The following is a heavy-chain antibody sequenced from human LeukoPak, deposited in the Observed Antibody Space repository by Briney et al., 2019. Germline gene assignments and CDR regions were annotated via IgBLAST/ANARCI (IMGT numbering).Heavy chain of an antibody. CDR1: GFTFSRYY. CDR3: AKEGEQLLFDY. Sequence: GGSLRLSCAASGFTFSRYYMHWVRQAPGKGLVWVSRINSDGSGTTYADSVKGRFTVSRDNAKNTLYLQMNSLRVEDTAVYYCAKEGEQLLFDYWGQGTLVTVSS. D-gene: IGHD2-2*01. V-gene: IGHV3-74*01. CDR2: INSDGSGT. J-gene: IGHJ4*02.